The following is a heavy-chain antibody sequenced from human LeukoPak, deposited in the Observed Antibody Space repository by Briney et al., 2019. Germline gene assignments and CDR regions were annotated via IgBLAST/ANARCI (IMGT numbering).Heavy chain of an antibody. CDR2: IYPGDSDT. V-gene: IGHV5-51*01. Sequence: GESLKISCQGSGYSFTNYWIGWVRQMPGKGLECMGIIYPGDSDTRYSPSFQGQVTISADKSISTAYLQWSSLKASDTAMYYCARFDSNYYYYYGMDVWGQGTTVTVYS. D-gene: IGHD4-11*01. CDR3: ARFDSNYYYYYGMDV. J-gene: IGHJ6*02. CDR1: GYSFTNYW.